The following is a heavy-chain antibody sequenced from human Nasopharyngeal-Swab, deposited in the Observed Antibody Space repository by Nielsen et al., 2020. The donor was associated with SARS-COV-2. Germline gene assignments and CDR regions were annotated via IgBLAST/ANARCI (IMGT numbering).Heavy chain of an antibody. CDR2: IIPIFGTA. J-gene: IGHJ4*02. Sequence: SVKVSCKASGYTFTSYGISWVRQAPGQGLEWMGGIIPIFGTATYAQKFQGRVTITADESTSTAYMELSSLRSEDTAVYYCARVRYDILTGSRGKYYFDYWGQGTLVTVSS. D-gene: IGHD3-9*01. CDR3: ARVRYDILTGSRGKYYFDY. V-gene: IGHV1-69*13. CDR1: GYTFTSYG.